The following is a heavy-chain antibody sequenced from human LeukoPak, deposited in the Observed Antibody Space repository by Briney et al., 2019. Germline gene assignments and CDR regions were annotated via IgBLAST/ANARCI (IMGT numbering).Heavy chain of an antibody. J-gene: IGHJ4*02. CDR1: GGSFSGYY. Sequence: SETLSLTCAVYGGSFSGYYWSWIRQPPGKGLEWIGYIYYSGSTNYNPSLKSRVTISVDTSKNQFSLKLSSVTAADTAVYYCARERAVTTYYYFDYWGQGTLVTVSS. V-gene: IGHV4-59*01. D-gene: IGHD4-17*01. CDR2: IYYSGST. CDR3: ARERAVTTYYYFDY.